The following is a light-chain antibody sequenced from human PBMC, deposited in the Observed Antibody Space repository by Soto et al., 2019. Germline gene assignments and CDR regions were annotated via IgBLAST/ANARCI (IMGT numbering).Light chain of an antibody. J-gene: IGKJ4*01. CDR2: WAS. V-gene: IGKV4-1*01. Sequence: DIVMTQSPDSLAVYLGERATINCKSSQSVLYSSNNKNYLAWYQQKPGQPPKLLIHWASTRESGVPDRFSGSGSGTDFTLTISSLQAEDVAVHYCQQYYSTPPTFGGGTKVEIK. CDR1: QSVLYSSNNKNY. CDR3: QQYYSTPPT.